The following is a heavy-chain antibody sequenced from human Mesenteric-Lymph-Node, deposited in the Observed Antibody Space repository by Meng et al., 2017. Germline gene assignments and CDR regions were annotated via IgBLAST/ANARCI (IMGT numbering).Heavy chain of an antibody. CDR1: GFTFSSYW. CDR3: ARAPFRARVAGVDY. V-gene: IGHV3-30*03. CDR2: ISHDGNTQ. J-gene: IGHJ4*02. Sequence: GESLKISCAASGFTFSSYWMHWVRQAPGKGPEWVTAISHDGNTQYYADSVKGRFTISRDNSKNTLYLQMNSLRAEDTAVYYCARAPFRARVAGVDYWGQGTLVTVSS. D-gene: IGHD6-19*01.